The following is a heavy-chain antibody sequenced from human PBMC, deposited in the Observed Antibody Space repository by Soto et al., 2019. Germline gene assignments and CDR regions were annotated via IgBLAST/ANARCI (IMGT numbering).Heavy chain of an antibody. CDR2: ISGSGGSA. V-gene: IGHV3-23*01. Sequence: GGSLRLSCAASGFTFSSDATRWVRQAPGKGREGVGSISGSGGSAYSADSVTGRFTISRDNSRNTLYVQRNSLRAEDTAVYYCAKDNPNLGDLWSTKGDYPYGMDVWGQGTTVTVSS. D-gene: IGHD3-3*01. CDR1: GFTFSSDA. J-gene: IGHJ6*02. CDR3: AKDNPNLGDLWSTKGDYPYGMDV.